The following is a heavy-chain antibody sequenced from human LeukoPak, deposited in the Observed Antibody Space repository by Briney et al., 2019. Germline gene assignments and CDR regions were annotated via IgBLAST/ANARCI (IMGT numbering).Heavy chain of an antibody. CDR3: AKGAHYYDFWSGYFDY. D-gene: IGHD3-3*01. Sequence: GGSLRLSCAASGFTFSYHWMTWVRQAPGKGLEWVANIKNDGAVKNYVDSVKGRFTISRDNAKNSLYLQMNSLRAEDTAVYYCAKGAHYYDFWSGYFDYWGQGTLVTVSS. CDR1: GFTFSYHW. CDR2: IKNDGAVK. V-gene: IGHV3-7*01. J-gene: IGHJ4*02.